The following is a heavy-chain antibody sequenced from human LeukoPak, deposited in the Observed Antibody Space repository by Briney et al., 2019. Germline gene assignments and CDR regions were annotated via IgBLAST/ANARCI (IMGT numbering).Heavy chain of an antibody. CDR3: ARKISVVRGPLIKGYFDI. Sequence: PGGSLRLSCAASGFTFINYPMAWVRQAPGKGLEWVSSIRLGGGLTHTADSVKGRFTISRDSSKNTLFLQMTSLRAEDTAVYYCARKISVVRGPLIKGYFDIWGRGTLVTVSS. J-gene: IGHJ2*01. CDR2: IRLGGGLT. V-gene: IGHV3-23*01. D-gene: IGHD3-10*01. CDR1: GFTFINYP.